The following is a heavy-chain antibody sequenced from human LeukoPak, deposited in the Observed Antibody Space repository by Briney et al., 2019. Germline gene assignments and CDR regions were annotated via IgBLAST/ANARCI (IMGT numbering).Heavy chain of an antibody. D-gene: IGHD2-2*01. CDR3: ARAPPYCSSTSCYFAY. J-gene: IGHJ4*02. V-gene: IGHV3-21*01. Sequence: GGSLRLSCAASGFTSSSYSMNWVRQAPGKGLEWVSSISSSSSYIYYADSVKGRFTISRDNAKNSLYLQMNSPRAEDTDVYYCARAPPYCSSTSCYFAYWGQGTLVTVSS. CDR1: GFTSSSYS. CDR2: ISSSSSYI.